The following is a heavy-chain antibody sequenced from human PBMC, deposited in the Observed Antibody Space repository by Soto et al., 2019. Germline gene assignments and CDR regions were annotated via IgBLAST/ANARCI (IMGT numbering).Heavy chain of an antibody. D-gene: IGHD3-22*01. J-gene: IGHJ4*02. V-gene: IGHV4-59*01. Sequence: SQTLSLTCTVSGGCISSYYWSWIRQPPGKGLEWIGYIYYSGSTNYNPSLKSRVTISVDTSKNQFSLKLSSVTAADTAVYYCERDNDSSGYDYFDHWGQGTLVTV. CDR3: ERDNDSSGYDYFDH. CDR2: IYYSGST. CDR1: GGCISSYY.